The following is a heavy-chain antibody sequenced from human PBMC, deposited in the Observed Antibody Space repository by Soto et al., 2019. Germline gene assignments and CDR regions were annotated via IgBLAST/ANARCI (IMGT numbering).Heavy chain of an antibody. D-gene: IGHD3-22*01. CDR2: ISYDGSNE. CDR1: GFMFSDYG. V-gene: IGHV3-30*18. Sequence: GGSLRLSCAASGFMFSDYGMHWVRQAPGKGLEWVAVISYDGSNEYYADSVKGRFTISRDNSKNTVFLQMNSLRGEDTAVYYCVKDPDYYECSGSNRPHPYYWGQGTLVPVSS. J-gene: IGHJ4*02. CDR3: VKDPDYYECSGSNRPHPYY.